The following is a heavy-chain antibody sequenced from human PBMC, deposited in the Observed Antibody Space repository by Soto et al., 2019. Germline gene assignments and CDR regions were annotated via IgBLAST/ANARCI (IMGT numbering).Heavy chain of an antibody. CDR3: ARGRRDYSDQEGYGMDV. CDR1: GDSVSSNSAA. J-gene: IGHJ6*02. V-gene: IGHV6-1*01. D-gene: IGHD1-26*01. Sequence: SQTLSLTCVISGDSVSSNSAAWNWIRQSPSRGLEWLGRTYYRSKWYNDYAVSVKSRITINPDTSKNQFSLQLNSVTPEDTAVYYCARGRRDYSDQEGYGMDVWGQGTTVTVSS. CDR2: TYYRSKWYN.